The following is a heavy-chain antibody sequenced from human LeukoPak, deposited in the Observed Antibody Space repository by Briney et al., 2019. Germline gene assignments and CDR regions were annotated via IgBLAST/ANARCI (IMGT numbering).Heavy chain of an antibody. V-gene: IGHV3-23*01. J-gene: IGHJ4*02. Sequence: PGGSLRLSCAASGFTFSSYAMSWVRQAPGKGLEWVSAISGSGGSTYYADFVKGRFSLSRDNSKNTLFLEMNGLTVEDTAVYYCAREATWGKWYFDLWGQGAPVTVSS. D-gene: IGHD7-27*01. CDR2: ISGSGGST. CDR1: GFTFSSYA. CDR3: AREATWGKWYFDL.